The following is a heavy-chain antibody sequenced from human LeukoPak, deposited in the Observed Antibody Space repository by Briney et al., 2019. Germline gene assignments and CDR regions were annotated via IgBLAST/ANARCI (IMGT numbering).Heavy chain of an antibody. V-gene: IGHV6-1*01. CDR1: GDSVSSNSAA. CDR3: ATQLVIESGGMDV. D-gene: IGHD3-9*01. CDR2: TYYRSKWYH. J-gene: IGHJ6*02. Sequence: SQTLSLTCAISGDSVSSNSAAWNWSRQSPSRGLEWLGRTYYRSKWYHEYAVSVKSRITINPDTSKNQFSLQLNSVTPEDTAVYYCATQLVIESGGMDVWGQGTMVTVSS.